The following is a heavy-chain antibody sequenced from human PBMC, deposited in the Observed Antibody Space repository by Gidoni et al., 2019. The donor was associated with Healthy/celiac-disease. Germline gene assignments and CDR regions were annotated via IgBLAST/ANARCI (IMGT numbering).Heavy chain of an antibody. CDR3: ARDPVVPAAMWDYYDGMDV. D-gene: IGHD2-2*01. CDR1: GGSISSYH. Sequence: QLQLQESGPGLVKPSETLSLSCTLPGGSISSYHCCWIRQPPGKGLEWIGYIYYSGSTNSKPSLKSRITISVDTSKNQFSLKLSSVTAADTAVYYCARDPVVPAAMWDYYDGMDVWGQGTTVTVSS. J-gene: IGHJ6*02. CDR2: IYYSGST. V-gene: IGHV4-59*01.